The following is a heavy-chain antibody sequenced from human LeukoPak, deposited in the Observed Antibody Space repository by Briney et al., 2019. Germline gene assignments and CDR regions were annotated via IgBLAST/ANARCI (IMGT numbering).Heavy chain of an antibody. J-gene: IGHJ3*02. CDR3: ARRAAAGHLDGFDI. D-gene: IGHD6-13*01. V-gene: IGHV3-30*03. CDR1: GFSFSSYG. Sequence: PGGSLRLSCAASGFSFSSYGMHWVRQAPGKGLEWVAVISYDGSDKYCTDSVKGRFTISRDNAKSSLSLQMNSLRAEDTAVYYCARRAAAGHLDGFDIWGQGTLITVSS. CDR2: ISYDGSDK.